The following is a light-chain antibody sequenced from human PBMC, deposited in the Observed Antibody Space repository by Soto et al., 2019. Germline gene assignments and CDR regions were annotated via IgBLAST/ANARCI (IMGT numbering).Light chain of an antibody. J-gene: IGKJ2*01. V-gene: IGKV1-33*01. CDR2: DAS. CDR1: HDINKY. CDR3: QQYYNLPYI. Sequence: DIQMTQSPSSLSASVGDRVTITCQASHDINKYLNWYQQKPGKAPKLLIYDASNLETGVPSRFSGSGSGTYFSITISSLHPEDIATDYCQQYYNLPYIFGQGTKLEI.